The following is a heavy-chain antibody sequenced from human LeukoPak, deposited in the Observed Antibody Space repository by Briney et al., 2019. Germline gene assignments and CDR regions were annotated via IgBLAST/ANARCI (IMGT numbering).Heavy chain of an antibody. CDR1: GGSISSYY. V-gene: IGHV4-59*01. CDR2: IYYSGTT. J-gene: IGHJ2*01. CDR3: ARDSSSWARYFDL. D-gene: IGHD2-2*01. Sequence: SETLSLTCTVSGGSISSYYWSWIRQPTGKGLEWIGYIYYSGTTNYNPSLKSRVTISLDRSKNQFSLKVNSVTAADTALYYCARDSSSWARYFDLWGRGTLVTVSS.